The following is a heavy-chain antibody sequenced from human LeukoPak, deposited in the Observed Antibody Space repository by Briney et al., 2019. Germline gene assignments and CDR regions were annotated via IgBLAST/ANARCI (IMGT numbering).Heavy chain of an antibody. CDR1: GGSISSSSYY. J-gene: IGHJ4*02. CDR2: IYYSGST. CDR3: ARQGYYYDSSGYHVFFDY. V-gene: IGHV4-39*01. Sequence: PSETLSLTCTVSGGSISSSSYYWGWIRQPPGKGLEWIGSIYYSGSTYYNPSLKSRVTISVDTSKNQFSLKLSSVTAADTAVYYCARQGYYYDSSGYHVFFDYWGQGTLVTVSS. D-gene: IGHD3-22*01.